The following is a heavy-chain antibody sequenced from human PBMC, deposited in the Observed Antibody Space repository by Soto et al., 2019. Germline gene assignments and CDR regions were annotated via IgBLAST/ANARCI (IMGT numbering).Heavy chain of an antibody. CDR1: GFTFSGHA. Sequence: QVQLVESGGGVAQPGRSLRLSCTVSGFTFSGHAMHWVRQAPGKGLEWVTQIWYDGSNKYYAESVKGRFTISRDNSKNTLYLKMNSLRVEDTAVDYCAREGQGRARYALDVCGQGTSVTVAS. CDR2: IWYDGSNK. V-gene: IGHV3-33*01. CDR3: AREGQGRARYALDV. J-gene: IGHJ6*02.